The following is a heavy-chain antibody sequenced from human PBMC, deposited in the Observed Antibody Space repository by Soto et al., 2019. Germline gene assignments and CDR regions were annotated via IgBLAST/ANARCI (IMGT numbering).Heavy chain of an antibody. Sequence: GGSLRLSCAASGFTFSSYAMHWVRQAPGKGLEWVAVISYDGSNKYYADSVKGRFTISRDNSKNTLYLQMNSLRAEDTAVYYWAREGGGYCSSTSCEGLDYWGQGTLVTVSS. CDR1: GFTFSSYA. D-gene: IGHD2-2*01. V-gene: IGHV3-30-3*01. CDR2: ISYDGSNK. CDR3: AREGGGYCSSTSCEGLDY. J-gene: IGHJ4*02.